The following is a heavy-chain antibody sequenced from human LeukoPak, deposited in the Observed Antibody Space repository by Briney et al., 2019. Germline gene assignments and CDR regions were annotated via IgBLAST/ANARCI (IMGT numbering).Heavy chain of an antibody. V-gene: IGHV3-30*04. CDR1: GFIFSNYG. Sequence: GGSLRLSCAASGFIFSNYGLYWVRQAPGKGLEWVAVISYDGRNKYYADSVKGRFTISRDNAKNSLYLQMNSLRAEDTAVYYCARAQYYLDSWGQGTLVTVSS. J-gene: IGHJ4*02. CDR2: ISYDGRNK. CDR3: ARAQYYLDS.